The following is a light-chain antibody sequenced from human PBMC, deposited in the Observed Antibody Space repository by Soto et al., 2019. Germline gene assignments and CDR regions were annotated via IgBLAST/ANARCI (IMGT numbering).Light chain of an antibody. J-gene: IGKJ1*01. CDR3: QQYGALPPT. CDR1: QSVGTR. Sequence: IVMPQSPATLSVSPGERATLSRRASQSVGTRLAWYQLKPGQAPRLVIYGASTRAAGFPDRFSGTGSETDFTLTISRLEPEDFAVYHCQQYGALPPTFGQGTKVDIK. CDR2: GAS. V-gene: IGKV3-20*01.